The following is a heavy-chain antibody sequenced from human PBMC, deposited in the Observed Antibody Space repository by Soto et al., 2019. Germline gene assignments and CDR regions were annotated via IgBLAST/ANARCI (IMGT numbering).Heavy chain of an antibody. CDR1: GFTFRGYS. V-gene: IGHV3-48*02. CDR3: TRESNYYDSLSWFDP. D-gene: IGHD3-22*01. J-gene: IGHJ5*02. Sequence: VVPIRVCNTASGFTFRGYSINWVRQAPGKGLEWVSYISSSSTIYYADSVKGRFTISRDNAKNSLYLQMNSLRDEDTAVYYCTRESNYYDSLSWFDPWGQGILVTASS. CDR2: ISSSSTI.